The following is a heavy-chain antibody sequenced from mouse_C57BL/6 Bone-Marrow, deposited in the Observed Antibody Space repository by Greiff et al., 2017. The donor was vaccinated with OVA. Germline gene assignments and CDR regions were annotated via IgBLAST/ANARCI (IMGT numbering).Heavy chain of an antibody. Sequence: EVQVVESGGDLVKPGGSLKLSCAASGFTFSSYGMSWVRQTPDKRLEWVATISSGGSYTYYPDSVKGRFTISRDNAKNTLYLQMSSLKSEDTAMDYCAIRLRRDYFDYWGQGTTLTVSS. CDR2: ISSGGSYT. J-gene: IGHJ2*01. CDR1: GFTFSSYG. V-gene: IGHV5-6*01. CDR3: AIRLRRDYFDY. D-gene: IGHD2-4*01.